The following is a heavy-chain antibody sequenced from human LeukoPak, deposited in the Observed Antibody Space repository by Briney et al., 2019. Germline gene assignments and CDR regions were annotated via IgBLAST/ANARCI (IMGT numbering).Heavy chain of an antibody. V-gene: IGHV3-21*01. CDR2: ISSSSSYI. J-gene: IGHJ4*02. CDR3: ARHSGGSIPFDY. CDR1: GFTFSSYS. D-gene: IGHD2-15*01. Sequence: KAGGSLRLSCAASGFTFSSYSMDWVRQAPGKGLEWVSSISSSSSYIYYADSVKGRFTISRDNAKNSLYLQMNSLRAEDTAVYYCARHSGGSIPFDYWGQGTLVTVSS.